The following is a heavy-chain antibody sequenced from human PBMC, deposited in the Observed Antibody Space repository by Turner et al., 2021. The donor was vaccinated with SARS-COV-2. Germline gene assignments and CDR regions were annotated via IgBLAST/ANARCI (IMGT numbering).Heavy chain of an antibody. D-gene: IGHD6-19*01. CDR3: ARQVSILGRWLAPFDS. Sequence: QLQLQESGPGLVKPSGTLSLTCTVSSGPISSSAYYWGWIRQPPGKGLEWIGSFFYSGSTYYSPSLKSRITISVDTSKNQFSLNLSSVTAADTAVYYCARQVSILGRWLAPFDSWGQGTLVTVSS. V-gene: IGHV4-39*01. CDR1: SGPISSSAYY. CDR2: FFYSGST. J-gene: IGHJ4*02.